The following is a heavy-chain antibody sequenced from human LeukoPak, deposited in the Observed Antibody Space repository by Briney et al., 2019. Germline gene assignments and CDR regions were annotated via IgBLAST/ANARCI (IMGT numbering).Heavy chain of an antibody. CDR3: ARDQGVGATPFDY. CDR1: GSSISSYY. V-gene: IGHV4-34*01. CDR2: INHSGST. D-gene: IGHD1-26*01. Sequence: SETLSLTCTVSGSSISSYYWSLIRQPPGKGLEWIGEINHSGSTNYNPSLKSRVTISVDTSKNQFSLKLSSVTAADTAVYYCARDQGVGATPFDYWGQGTLVTVSS. J-gene: IGHJ4*02.